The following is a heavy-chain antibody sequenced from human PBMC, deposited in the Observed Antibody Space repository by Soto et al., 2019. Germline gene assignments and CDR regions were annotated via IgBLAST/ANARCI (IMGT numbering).Heavy chain of an antibody. V-gene: IGHV3-48*02. CDR2: ISTSTSTI. Sequence: EVQLVESGGGMVQPGGSLRLSCAASGFIFSTYSMNWVRQAPGKGLEWVSYISTSTSTIYYADSVKGRFTISRDNAKNSLYLQMNSLRDEDTAVYFCARDGRARSAYSSDHYYFSGMDVWGQGTTVTVSS. D-gene: IGHD3-3*01. CDR3: ARDGRARSAYSSDHYYFSGMDV. CDR1: GFIFSTYS. J-gene: IGHJ6*02.